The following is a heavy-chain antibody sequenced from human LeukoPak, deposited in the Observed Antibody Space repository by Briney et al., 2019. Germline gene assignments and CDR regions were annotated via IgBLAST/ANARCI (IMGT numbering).Heavy chain of an antibody. CDR3: ARHSQGYYYVIDAFDI. CDR2: IYYSWST. V-gene: IGHV4-39*01. Sequence: SGTLSLTCTVSGGSISSSSCYWGWIRQPPGKGLEWIGSIYYSWSTYYNPSLKSRVTISVDTSKNQFSLKLSSVTAAPTAVYYCARHSQGYYYVIDAFDIWGQGKMVTVSS. J-gene: IGHJ3*02. CDR1: GGSISSSSCY. D-gene: IGHD3-22*01.